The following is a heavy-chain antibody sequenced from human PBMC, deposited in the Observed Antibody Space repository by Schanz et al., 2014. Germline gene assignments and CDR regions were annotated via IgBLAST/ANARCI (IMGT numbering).Heavy chain of an antibody. CDR2: TSNDGSFT. J-gene: IGHJ4*02. D-gene: IGHD1-26*01. V-gene: IGHV3-74*02. CDR1: GFTFSDSW. CDR3: ARGLSGSYHTPVAY. Sequence: EVHLVESGGGLVQPGGSLRLSCAASGFTFSDSWMHWVRQAPGKGLVWVSRTSNDGSFTTFADSVKGRFTISRDNAKNTLYLQMNSLRAEDTAVYYCARGLSGSYHTPVAYWGQGTLVTVSS.